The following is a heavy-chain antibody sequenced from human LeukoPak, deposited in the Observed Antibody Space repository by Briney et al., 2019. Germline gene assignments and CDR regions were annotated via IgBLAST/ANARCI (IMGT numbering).Heavy chain of an antibody. CDR1: GFTFSSYA. CDR2: ISYDGSNK. D-gene: IGHD3-22*01. CDR3: AREGPLNPYYYDSSGSYYMDV. J-gene: IGHJ6*03. Sequence: PGGSLRLSCAASGFTFSSYAMHWVRQAPGKGLEWVAVISYDGSNKKYGDSVKGRFTISRDNSKNTLDLQMNSLRAEDTAVYYCAREGPLNPYYYDSSGSYYMDVWGKGTTVTVSS. V-gene: IGHV3-30*04.